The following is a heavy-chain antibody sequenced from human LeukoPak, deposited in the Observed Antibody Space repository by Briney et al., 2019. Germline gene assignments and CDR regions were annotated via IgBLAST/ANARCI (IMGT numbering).Heavy chain of an antibody. CDR2: ISAYNGNT. CDR3: AREFWFWELEVVVGV. CDR1: GYTFTSYG. V-gene: IGHV1-18*01. J-gene: IGHJ6*02. Sequence: ASVKVSCKASGYTFTSYGISWVRQAPGQGLEWMGWISAYNGNTNYAQKLQGRVTMTTDTSTSTAYMELRSLRSDDTAVYYCAREFWFWELEVVVGVWGQVTTVTASS. D-gene: IGHD3-10*01.